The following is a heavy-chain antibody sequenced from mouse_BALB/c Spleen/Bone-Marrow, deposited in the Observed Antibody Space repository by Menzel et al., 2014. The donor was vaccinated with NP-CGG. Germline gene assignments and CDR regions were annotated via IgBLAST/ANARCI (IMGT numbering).Heavy chain of an antibody. CDR2: INSNGGST. CDR1: GFTFSSYG. V-gene: IGHV5-6-3*01. Sequence: EVKVVESGGGLVQPGGSLKLSCAASGFTFSSYGMSWVRQTPDKRLELVATINSNGGSTYYPDSVKGQFTISRDNAKNTLYLQMSSLKSEDTAMYYCARHYYGARWGQGTLVTVSA. CDR3: ARHYYGAR. D-gene: IGHD1-2*01. J-gene: IGHJ3*01.